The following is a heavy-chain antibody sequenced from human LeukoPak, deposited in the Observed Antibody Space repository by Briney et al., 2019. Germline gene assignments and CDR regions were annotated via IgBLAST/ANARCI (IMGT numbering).Heavy chain of an antibody. CDR1: GFTLSRYN. D-gene: IGHD3-3*01. Sequence: GGSLRLSCAASGFTLSRYNMKWVRQAPGKGLEWVSYISSSDTRYYADSVKGRFTISRDNAKNSLYLQMNSLRAEDRAIYYCARELSSYDFWLWGHRTLVTVSS. V-gene: IGHV3-48*01. CDR2: ISSSDTR. J-gene: IGHJ4*01. CDR3: ARELSSYDFWL.